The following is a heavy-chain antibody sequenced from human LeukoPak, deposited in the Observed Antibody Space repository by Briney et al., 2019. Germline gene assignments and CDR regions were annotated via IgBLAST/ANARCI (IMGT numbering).Heavy chain of an antibody. J-gene: IGHJ3*02. Sequence: PSETLSLTCSVSGYSISTSNYWAWIRQPPGRGLEWIGHIYYSGGIYYNPSLKSRVTMSVDTSRNQFSLKLSSVTAVGTAVYYCARKTTAGPTKAAFDIWGQGTMVAVST. CDR1: GYSISTSNY. CDR2: IYYSGGI. V-gene: IGHV4-28*05. CDR3: ARKTTAGPTKAAFDI. D-gene: IGHD2-21*02.